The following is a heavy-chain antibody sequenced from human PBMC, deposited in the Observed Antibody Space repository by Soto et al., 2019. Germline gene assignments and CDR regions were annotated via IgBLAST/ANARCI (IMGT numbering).Heavy chain of an antibody. CDR2: ISGSGGST. J-gene: IGHJ4*02. Sequence: EVQLLESGGGLVQPGGSLRLSCAASGFTFSSYAMSWVRQAPGKGLEWVSAISGSGGSTYYADSVKGRFTISRDNSKNTLYLQINSLRAEDTAVYYCAKVRQGVKNYFDYWGQGTLVTVSS. V-gene: IGHV3-23*01. CDR3: AKVRQGVKNYFDY. D-gene: IGHD2-21*01. CDR1: GFTFSSYA.